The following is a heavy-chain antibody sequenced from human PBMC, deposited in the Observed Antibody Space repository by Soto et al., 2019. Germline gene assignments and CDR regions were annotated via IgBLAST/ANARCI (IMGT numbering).Heavy chain of an antibody. CDR1: GFTFSSYA. CDR3: ARRGSGSYYDY. J-gene: IGHJ4*02. CDR2: ISGSGGST. V-gene: IGHV3-23*01. D-gene: IGHD1-26*01. Sequence: EVQLLESGGGLVQPGGSLRLSCAASGFTFSSYAMRWVRQAPVKGLEWVSAISGSGGSTYYADSVKGQCTISRDNSKNSLYLQMNSLRAEDTAVYYCARRGSGSYYDYWGQGTLVTVSS.